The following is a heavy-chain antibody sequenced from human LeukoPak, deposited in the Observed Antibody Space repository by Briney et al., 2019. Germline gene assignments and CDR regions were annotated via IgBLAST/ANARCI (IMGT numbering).Heavy chain of an antibody. J-gene: IGHJ4*02. V-gene: IGHV3-74*01. CDR3: AISDMAAAGIDY. Sequence: GGSLRLSCAASGFTFSSYWMHWVRQAPGKGLVWVSHITSDGSSTNYADSVKGRFTISRDNAKNTLYLQMNSLRAEDTAVYYCAISDMAAAGIDYWGQGTLVTVSS. CDR2: ITSDGSST. D-gene: IGHD6-13*01. CDR1: GFTFSSYW.